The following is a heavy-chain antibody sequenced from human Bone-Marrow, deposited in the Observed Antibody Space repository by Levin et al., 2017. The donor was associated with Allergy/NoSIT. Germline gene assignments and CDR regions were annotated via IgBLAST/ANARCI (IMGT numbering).Heavy chain of an antibody. J-gene: IGHJ4*02. D-gene: IGHD2-15*01. Sequence: GESLKISCAASGFTFSSYEMNWVRQAPGKGLEWVSYISSSGSTIYYADSVKGRFTISRDNAKNSLYLQMNSLRAEDTAVYYCARGPKTYIVVVVAATYFDYWGQGTLVTVSS. CDR1: GFTFSSYE. V-gene: IGHV3-48*03. CDR3: ARGPKTYIVVVVAATYFDY. CDR2: ISSSGSTI.